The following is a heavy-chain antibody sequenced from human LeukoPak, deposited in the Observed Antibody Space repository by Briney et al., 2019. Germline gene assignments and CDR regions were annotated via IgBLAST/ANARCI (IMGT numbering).Heavy chain of an antibody. J-gene: IGHJ4*02. V-gene: IGHV3-48*03. Sequence: PGGSLRPSCAASGFTFSSYEMDWVRQAPGKGLEWVSYISSDGRTVHYPDSLRGRFTISRDNVKNTVYLQMDSLRVEDTALYYCTRGPPDYGSGSYFDNWGQGTLVTVSS. CDR3: TRGPPDYGSGSYFDN. D-gene: IGHD3-10*01. CDR2: ISSDGRTV. CDR1: GFTFSSYE.